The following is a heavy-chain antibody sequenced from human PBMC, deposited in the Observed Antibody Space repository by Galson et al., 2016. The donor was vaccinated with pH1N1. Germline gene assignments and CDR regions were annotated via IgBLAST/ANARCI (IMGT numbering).Heavy chain of an antibody. CDR2: IYQDGSEE. J-gene: IGHJ1*01. Sequence: SLRLSCAASGFSFRSYWMSWVRQAPGKGLEWVASIYQDGSEEKYVDSVKGRFTTSRDNAENLLYLRMNSLRAEDTAVYYCATVGSYGDYRAPLYFHHWGQGSLVIVSS. CDR3: ATVGSYGDYRAPLYFHH. CDR1: GFSFRSYW. V-gene: IGHV3-7*01. D-gene: IGHD4-17*01.